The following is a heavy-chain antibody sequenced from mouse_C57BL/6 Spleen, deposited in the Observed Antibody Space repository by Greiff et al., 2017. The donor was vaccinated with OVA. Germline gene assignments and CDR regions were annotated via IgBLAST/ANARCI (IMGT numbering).Heavy chain of an antibody. V-gene: IGHV1-66*01. D-gene: IGHD1-1*01. CDR3: ARSYGSSYGWFAY. CDR1: GYSFTSYY. Sequence: QVQLQQSGPALVKPGASVKISCKASGYSFTSYYIHWVKQRPGQGLEWIGWIYPGSGNTKYNEKFKGKATLTADTSSSTAYMQLSSLTSEDSAVYYCARSYGSSYGWFAYWGQGTLVTVSA. J-gene: IGHJ3*01. CDR2: IYPGSGNT.